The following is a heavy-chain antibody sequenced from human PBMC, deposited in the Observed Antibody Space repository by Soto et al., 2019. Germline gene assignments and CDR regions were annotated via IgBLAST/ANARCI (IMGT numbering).Heavy chain of an antibody. CDR2: IYHSGST. CDR1: SGSISSSNW. Sequence: QVQLQESGPGLVKPSGTLSLTCAVSSGSISSSNWWSWVRQPPGKGLEWIGEIYHSGSTNYNPSLKSRVTIPVDKSKNQFSLKLRSGTAADTAVYYCAGGSKCYYYYMDVWGKGTTVTVSS. CDR3: AGGSKCYYYYMDV. V-gene: IGHV4-4*02. J-gene: IGHJ6*03.